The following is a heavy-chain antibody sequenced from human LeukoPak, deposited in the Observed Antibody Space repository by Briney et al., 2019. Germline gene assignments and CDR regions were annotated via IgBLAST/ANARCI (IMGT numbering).Heavy chain of an antibody. V-gene: IGHV4-34*01. CDR1: GGSFSGYY. CDR2: INHSGSA. J-gene: IGHJ4*02. CDR3: ARGQGTVTTH. D-gene: IGHD4-11*01. Sequence: PSETLSLTCAVYGGSFSGYYWTWIRQPPGKGLEWIGEINHSGSANYNPSLMSRVTISLDTSKNHFSLNLSSVTAADTAVYYCARGQGTVTTHWGQGTLVTVSS.